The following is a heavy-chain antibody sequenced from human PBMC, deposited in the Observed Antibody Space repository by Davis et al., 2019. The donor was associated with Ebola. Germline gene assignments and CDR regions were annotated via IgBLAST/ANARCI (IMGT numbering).Heavy chain of an antibody. CDR3: AKGYRFLEWSQFDY. CDR1: GFTFSSYA. CDR2: ISGSGGST. V-gene: IGHV3-23*01. D-gene: IGHD3-3*01. Sequence: GESLKISCAASGFTFSSYAMSWVRQAPGKGLEWVSAISGSGGSTYYADSVKGRFTISRDNSKNTLYLQMNSLRAEDTAVYYCAKGYRFLEWSQFDYWGQGTLVTVSS. J-gene: IGHJ4*02.